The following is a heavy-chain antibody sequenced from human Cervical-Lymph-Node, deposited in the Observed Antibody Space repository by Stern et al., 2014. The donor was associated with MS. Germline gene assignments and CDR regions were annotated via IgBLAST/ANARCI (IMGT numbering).Heavy chain of an antibody. CDR3: AGDRHSSGFDH. CDR1: GGTFSNYA. J-gene: IGHJ4*02. D-gene: IGHD3-22*01. V-gene: IGHV1-69*01. Sequence: VQLVESGAEVKKPGSSVTVSCKASGGTFSNYAITWFRQAPGRGLEWMGDTNPLFGTTNYAQKVQGRVTMTAHESTATAYMELSGLRSEDTAVYYCAGDRHSSGFDHWGQGTLVTVSS. CDR2: TNPLFGTT.